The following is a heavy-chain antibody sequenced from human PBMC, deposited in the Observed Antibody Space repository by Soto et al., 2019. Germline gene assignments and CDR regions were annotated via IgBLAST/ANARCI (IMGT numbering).Heavy chain of an antibody. CDR1: GFTFSTYD. Sequence: QVQLVESGGGVVQPGRSLRLSCAASGFTFSTYDMHWVRQAPGKGLEWVALISSDGNNKYYANSVKGRFTISRHNSKNTLDLQVNSLGVEDTAVYYCAKDGCSPTSCCTLSYYYDMDVWGQGTTVTVSS. D-gene: IGHD2-2*01. J-gene: IGHJ6*02. CDR2: ISSDGNNK. V-gene: IGHV3-30*18. CDR3: AKDGCSPTSCCTLSYYYDMDV.